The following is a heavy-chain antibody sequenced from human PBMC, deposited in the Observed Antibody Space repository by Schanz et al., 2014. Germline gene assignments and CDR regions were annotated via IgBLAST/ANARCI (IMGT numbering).Heavy chain of an antibody. CDR1: GFTFSSHW. J-gene: IGHJ4*02. CDR3: VRDSFFAFDY. D-gene: IGHD3-3*01. Sequence: EVQLVQSGGGLVQPGGSLRLSCAASGFTFSSHWMHWVRQDPGKGLVWVAAISGSGGSTYYADSVKGRFTMSRDNAKNSVFLQMNSLRAEDTAVYYCVRDSFFAFDYWGQGTLVTVSS. V-gene: IGHV3-74*01. CDR2: ISGSGGST.